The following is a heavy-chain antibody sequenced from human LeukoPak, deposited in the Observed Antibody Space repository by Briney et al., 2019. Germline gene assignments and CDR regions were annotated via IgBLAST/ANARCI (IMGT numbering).Heavy chain of an antibody. Sequence: GGSLRLSCAASGFTFSSYAMSWVRQAPGQGLEWVGRIKSRADGGTTGYAAPVEGRFSISRDDSENTLYLQINSLQIDDTALYYCLIFPGRWGQGTLVTVSS. D-gene: IGHD3-3*01. CDR2: IKSRADGGTT. V-gene: IGHV3-15*05. CDR3: LIFPGR. J-gene: IGHJ4*02. CDR1: GFTFSSYA.